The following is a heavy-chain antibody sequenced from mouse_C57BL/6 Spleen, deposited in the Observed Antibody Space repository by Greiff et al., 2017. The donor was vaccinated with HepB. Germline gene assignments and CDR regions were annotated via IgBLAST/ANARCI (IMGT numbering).Heavy chain of an antibody. J-gene: IGHJ3*01. D-gene: IGHD2-5*01. V-gene: IGHV1-15*01. CDR3: TMAYYSNWFAY. CDR1: GYTFTDYE. CDR2: IDPETGGT. Sequence: QVQLKQSGAELVRPGASVTLSCKASGYTFTDYEMHWVKQTPVHGLEWIGAIDPETGGTAYNQKFKGKAILTADKSSSTAYMELRSLTSEDSAVYYCTMAYYSNWFAYWGQGTLVTVSA.